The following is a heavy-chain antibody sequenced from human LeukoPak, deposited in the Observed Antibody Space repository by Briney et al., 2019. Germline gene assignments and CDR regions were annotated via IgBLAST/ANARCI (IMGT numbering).Heavy chain of an antibody. D-gene: IGHD6-19*01. Sequence: GGSLRLSCAASGFTFSNFAMNWVRQAPGKGLEWVSTISGSGGSTYYADSVKGRFTISRDNSKNTLYLQMNSLRAEDTAVYYCAKMVHTEQWLVPFDYWGQEPWSPSPQ. CDR1: GFTFSNFA. CDR2: ISGSGGST. V-gene: IGHV3-23*01. J-gene: IGHJ4*01. CDR3: AKMVHTEQWLVPFDY.